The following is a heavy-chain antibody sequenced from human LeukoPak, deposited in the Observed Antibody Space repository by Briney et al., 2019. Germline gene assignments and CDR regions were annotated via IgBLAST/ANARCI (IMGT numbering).Heavy chain of an antibody. CDR3: ARHSDSGGYETAFDI. V-gene: IGHV4-39*01. Sequence: PSETLSLTCTVSGASISSGSYFWGWIRQPPGKGLEWIGSVSHSRSTYYNPSLRSRVTISADTSKSQFSLELTSVTAADTALCYCARHSDSGGYETAFDIWGQGTMVTVSS. CDR1: GASISSGSYF. CDR2: VSHSRST. J-gene: IGHJ3*02. D-gene: IGHD3-22*01.